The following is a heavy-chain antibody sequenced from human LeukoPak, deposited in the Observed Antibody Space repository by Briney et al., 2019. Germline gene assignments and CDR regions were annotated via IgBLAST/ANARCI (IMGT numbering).Heavy chain of an antibody. CDR1: GFTVSSYA. V-gene: IGHV3-23*01. CDR2: ITNTGSGT. Sequence: GGSLRLSCVASGFTVSSYALSWVRQAPGKGLEWVSAITNTGSGTYYADSVKGRFTIYRDISKNTLYLQMNSLRAEDTAIYYCAKTSGWFPYLDYWGQGTLVTVSS. D-gene: IGHD6-19*01. CDR3: AKTSGWFPYLDY. J-gene: IGHJ4*02.